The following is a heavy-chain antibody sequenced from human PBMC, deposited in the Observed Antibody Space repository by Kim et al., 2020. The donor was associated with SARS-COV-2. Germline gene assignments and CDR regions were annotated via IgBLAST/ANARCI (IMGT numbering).Heavy chain of an antibody. D-gene: IGHD4-4*01. CDR1: GFTFSSYW. Sequence: GGSLRLSCAASGFTFSSYWMSWVRQAPGKGLEWVANRKQDGSEKYYVDSVKGRLTISRDNAKNSLYLQMNSLRAEDTAVYYCAREGDGVSNYFDYYYGIDGWGQGAKVT. CDR2: RKQDGSEK. V-gene: IGHV3-7*01. CDR3: AREGDGVSNYFDYYYGIDG. J-gene: IGHJ6*02.